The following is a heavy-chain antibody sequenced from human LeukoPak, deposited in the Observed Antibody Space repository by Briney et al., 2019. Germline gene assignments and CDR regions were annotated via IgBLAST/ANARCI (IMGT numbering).Heavy chain of an antibody. CDR3: ARQVAFRVAYYFDY. D-gene: IGHD3-3*01. CDR2: IYYSGST. V-gene: IGHV4-59*08. Sequence: PSETLSLTCTVSGGAISSYYWSWIRQPPGKGLEWIGYIYYSGSTNYNPSLKSRVTISVDTSKSQFSLKLSSVTAADTAVYYCARQVAFRVAYYFDYWGQGTLVTVSS. J-gene: IGHJ4*02. CDR1: GGAISSYY.